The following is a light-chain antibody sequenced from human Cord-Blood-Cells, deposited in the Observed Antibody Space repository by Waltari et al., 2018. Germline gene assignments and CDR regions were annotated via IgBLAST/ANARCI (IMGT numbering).Light chain of an antibody. J-gene: IGKJ2*01. Sequence: EIVLTQSPATLSLSPGERATLSCRASPSVSSYLAWYQQNPGQAPRLLIYDASNRATGIPARFSGSGSGTDFTLTISSLEPEDFAVYFCQQRRNWPPYTFGQGTKLEIK. V-gene: IGKV3-11*01. CDR1: PSVSSY. CDR3: QQRRNWPPYT. CDR2: DAS.